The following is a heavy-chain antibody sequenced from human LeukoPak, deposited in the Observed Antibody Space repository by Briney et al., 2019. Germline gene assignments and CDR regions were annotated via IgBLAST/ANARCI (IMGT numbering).Heavy chain of an antibody. D-gene: IGHD6-6*01. J-gene: IGHJ6*02. V-gene: IGHV3-48*03. CDR1: GFTFSSYE. Sequence: PGGSLRLSCAASGFTFSSYEMNWVRQAPGKGLEWVSYISSSGSTIYYADSVKGRFTISRDNAKNSLYLQMNSLRAEDTAVYYCARPYSSSSRFISWYYHYGMDVWGQGTTVTVSS. CDR3: ARPYSSSSRFISWYYHYGMDV. CDR2: ISSSGSTI.